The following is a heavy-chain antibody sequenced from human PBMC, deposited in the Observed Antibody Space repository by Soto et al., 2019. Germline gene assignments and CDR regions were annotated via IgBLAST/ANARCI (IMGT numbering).Heavy chain of an antibody. D-gene: IGHD3-16*01. J-gene: IGHJ6*02. Sequence: EVQLLESGGGLEQPGGSLRLSCAASGFTFNSYAMTWVRQAPGKGLEWVSAISGSGGYTYYADSVKGRFTISRDNSKNTLFLQMNSLTAEDTAIYYCAKERYYDYVWETYYYYGMDVWGQEATVTVSS. CDR3: AKERYYDYVWETYYYYGMDV. V-gene: IGHV3-23*01. CDR2: ISGSGGYT. CDR1: GFTFNSYA.